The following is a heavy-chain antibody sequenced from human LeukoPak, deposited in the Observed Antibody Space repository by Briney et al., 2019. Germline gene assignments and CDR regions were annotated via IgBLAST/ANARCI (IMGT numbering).Heavy chain of an antibody. V-gene: IGHV5-51*01. CDR3: ARPLGTHYDSSGYYPYYFDY. CDR1: GYRFTSYW. Sequence: GESLKISCKGSGYRFTSYWIGWVRQMPGKGLEWMGIIYPSDSETRYSPSFQGQVTISADKSISTAYLQWSSLKASDTAMYYCARPLGTHYDSSGYYPYYFDYWGQGTLVTVSS. J-gene: IGHJ4*02. CDR2: IYPSDSET. D-gene: IGHD3-22*01.